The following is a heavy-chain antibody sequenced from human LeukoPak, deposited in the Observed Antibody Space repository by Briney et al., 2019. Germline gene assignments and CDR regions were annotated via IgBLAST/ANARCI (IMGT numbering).Heavy chain of an antibody. D-gene: IGHD3-3*01. CDR2: IYTSGST. Sequence: SQTLSLTCTVSGGSISSGSYYWSWIRQPAGKGLERIGRIYTSGSTNYNPSLKSRVTISVDTSKNQFSLKLSSVTAADTAVYYCARVAGLLTYDFWSGSYYMDVWGKGTTVTVSS. V-gene: IGHV4-61*02. CDR1: GGSISSGSYY. CDR3: ARVAGLLTYDFWSGSYYMDV. J-gene: IGHJ6*03.